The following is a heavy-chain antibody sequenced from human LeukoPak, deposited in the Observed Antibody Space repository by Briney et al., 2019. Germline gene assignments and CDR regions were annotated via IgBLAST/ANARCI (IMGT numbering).Heavy chain of an antibody. J-gene: IGHJ3*02. CDR3: AKGPLCFGELYDAFDI. CDR2: ISGSGGST. CDR1: GFTFSSYA. V-gene: IGHV3-23*01. Sequence: AGGSLRLSCAASGFTFSSYAMSWVRQAPGKGLEWVSAISGSGGSTYYADSVKGRFTISRDNSKNTLNLQMNSLRAEDTALYYCAKGPLCFGELYDAFDIWGQGTMVTVSS. D-gene: IGHD3-10*01.